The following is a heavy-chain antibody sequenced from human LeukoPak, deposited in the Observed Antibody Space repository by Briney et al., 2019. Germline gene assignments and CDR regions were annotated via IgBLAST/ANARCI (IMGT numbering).Heavy chain of an antibody. J-gene: IGHJ4*02. CDR3: ARHEPFYCSGGSCYGFDY. V-gene: IGHV4-39*01. CDR1: GGSISSSSYY. CDR2: IYYSGST. D-gene: IGHD2-15*01. Sequence: SETLSLTCTVSGGSISSSSYYWGWIRQPPGKGLEWIGSIYYSGSTYYNPSLRSRVTISVDTSKNPFSLKLGSVTAADTAVYYCARHEPFYCSGGSCYGFDYWGQGTLVTVSS.